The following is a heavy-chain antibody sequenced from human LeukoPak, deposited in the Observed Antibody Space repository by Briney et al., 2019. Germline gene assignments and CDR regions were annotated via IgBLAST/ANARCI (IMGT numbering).Heavy chain of an antibody. J-gene: IGHJ3*02. V-gene: IGHV1-2*02. Sequence: ASVKVSCKASGYTFTGYYMHWVRQAPGQGLEWMGWINPNSGGTNYAQKFQGRVTMARDTSTSTAYMELSRLRSDDTAVYYCAREVRLGEFDAFDIWGQGTMVTVSS. D-gene: IGHD2/OR15-2a*01. CDR1: GYTFTGYY. CDR3: AREVRLGEFDAFDI. CDR2: INPNSGGT.